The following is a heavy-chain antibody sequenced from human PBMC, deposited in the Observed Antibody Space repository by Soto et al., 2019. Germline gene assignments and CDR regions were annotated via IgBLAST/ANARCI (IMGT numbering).Heavy chain of an antibody. V-gene: IGHV3-30*04. CDR1: GFMFSAYA. D-gene: IGHD6-19*01. CDR3: ARDPSPYTSGWYGIDF. J-gene: IGHJ4*01. CDR2: ISYDGTNK. Sequence: GGSLRLSCAASGFMFSAYAMLWVRQAPGKGLEWVAAISYDGTNKYYADSIKGRFTISRDNSANTLFLQVNSLRRGDTAMYYCARDPSPYTSGWYGIDFWGHGTLVTVYS.